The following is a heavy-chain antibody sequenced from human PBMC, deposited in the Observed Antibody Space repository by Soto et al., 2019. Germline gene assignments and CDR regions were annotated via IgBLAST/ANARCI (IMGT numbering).Heavy chain of an antibody. J-gene: IGHJ3*02. V-gene: IGHV4-59*01. Sequence: QVQLQESGPGLVKPSETLSLTCTVSGGSISSYYWSWIRQPPGKGLEWIGYIYYSGSTNYNPSLKSRVTISVDTSKNQFSLKLSSVTAADTAVYYCARLGRATMASLAFDIWGQGTMVTVSS. CDR3: ARLGRATMASLAFDI. D-gene: IGHD3-10*01. CDR1: GGSISSYY. CDR2: IYYSGST.